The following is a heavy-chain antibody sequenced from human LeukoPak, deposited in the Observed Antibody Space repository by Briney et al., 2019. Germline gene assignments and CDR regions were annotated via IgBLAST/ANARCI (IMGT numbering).Heavy chain of an antibody. Sequence: SETLSLTCTVSGGSISNYYWSWIRQPAGKGLEWIGRIYTSGNTDYNPSLKSRVTMSVDTSKNQFSLKLSSVTAADTAVYYCARDGDLYGSGSYFKAYYFDYWGQETLVTVSS. J-gene: IGHJ4*02. CDR1: GGSISNYY. CDR2: IYTSGNT. D-gene: IGHD3-10*01. CDR3: ARDGDLYGSGSYFKAYYFDY. V-gene: IGHV4-4*07.